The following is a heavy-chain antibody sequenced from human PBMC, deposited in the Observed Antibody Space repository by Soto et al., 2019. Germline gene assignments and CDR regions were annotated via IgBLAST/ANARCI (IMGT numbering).Heavy chain of an antibody. CDR1: GGSFSAYY. CDR3: ARDLYHDYGDYAFDY. CDR2: IIHSEST. Sequence: PSETLSLTCAVYGGSFSAYYWSWVRQPPGKGLEWIGEIIHSESTKYNPSLKSRVTISVDTSKNQFSLKLSSVTAADTAVYYCARDLYHDYGDYAFDYWGQGTLVTVSS. V-gene: IGHV4-34*12. D-gene: IGHD4-17*01. J-gene: IGHJ4*02.